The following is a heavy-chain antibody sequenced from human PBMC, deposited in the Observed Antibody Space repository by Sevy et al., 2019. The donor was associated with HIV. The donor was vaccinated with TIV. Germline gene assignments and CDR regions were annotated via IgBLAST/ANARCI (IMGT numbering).Heavy chain of an antibody. CDR2: VRKDGSNK. V-gene: IGHV3-30*02. CDR3: ARGRKTTEEWLEELDYYYGLDV. CDR1: GFSLTTSD. Sequence: GGSLRLSCAASGFSLTTSDMHWVRQAPGKGLEWVAYVRKDGSNKYYADSVRDRFTISRDSPKNTLYLQMNSLRDEDTAIYYCARGRKTTEEWLEELDYYYGLDVWGQRTTVTVSS. J-gene: IGHJ6*02. D-gene: IGHD2-8*01.